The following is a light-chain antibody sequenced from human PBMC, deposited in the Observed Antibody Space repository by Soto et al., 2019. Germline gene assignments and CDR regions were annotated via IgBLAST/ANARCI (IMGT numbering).Light chain of an antibody. J-gene: IGLJ1*01. Sequence: SYELTQPPSVSVAPGQTARITCGGNNIANKSVHWYQQRPGQAPVLVLYDDSNRPSGIPARFSGSNSGSTATLTISSVEAGDEADYFCQVWDISSDQYLFGAGTKVTVL. CDR3: QVWDISSDQYL. CDR1: NIANKS. CDR2: DDS. V-gene: IGLV3-21*02.